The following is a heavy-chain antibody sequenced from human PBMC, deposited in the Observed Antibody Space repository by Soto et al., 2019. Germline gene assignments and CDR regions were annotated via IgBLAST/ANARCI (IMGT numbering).Heavy chain of an antibody. CDR3: ASKGTMIVGDAFDI. CDR1: GFTFSSYS. CDR2: ISSSSSYI. D-gene: IGHD3-22*01. Sequence: GGSLRLSCAASGFTFSSYSMNWVRQAPGKGLEWVSSISSSSSYIYYADSVKGRFTISRDNAKNSLYLQMNSLRAEDTAVYYCASKGTMIVGDAFDIWGQETMVTVS. J-gene: IGHJ3*02. V-gene: IGHV3-21*01.